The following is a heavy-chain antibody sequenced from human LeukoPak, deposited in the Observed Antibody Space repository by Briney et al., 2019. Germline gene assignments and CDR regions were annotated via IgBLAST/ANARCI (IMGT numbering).Heavy chain of an antibody. CDR1: GFIFTKYW. CDR3: IPPLPYSAQ. CDR2: IKPKTDGETT. V-gene: IGHV3-15*07. J-gene: IGHJ4*02. Sequence: GGSLRLSCAASGFIFTKYWMHWVRQAPGKGLEWVGRIKPKTDGETTEYAAPVKDRFSISRDDSKSMMYLQMNSLKTEDTAVYYCIPPLPYSAQGGQGTLVTVSS. D-gene: IGHD2-21*01.